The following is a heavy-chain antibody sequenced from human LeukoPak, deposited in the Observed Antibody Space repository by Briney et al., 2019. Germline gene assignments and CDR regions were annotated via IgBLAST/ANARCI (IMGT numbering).Heavy chain of an antibody. CDR2: IYYSGST. CDR3: ARQPFSSSWYFDY. J-gene: IGHJ4*02. D-gene: IGHD6-13*01. V-gene: IGHV4-39*01. Sequence: SETLSLTCSVSGYSISSSYYWGWIRQPPGKGLEWIGSIYYSGSTYYNPSLKSRVTISVDTSKNQFSLKLSSVTAADTAVYYCARQPFSSSWYFDYWGQGTLVTVSS. CDR1: GYSISSSYY.